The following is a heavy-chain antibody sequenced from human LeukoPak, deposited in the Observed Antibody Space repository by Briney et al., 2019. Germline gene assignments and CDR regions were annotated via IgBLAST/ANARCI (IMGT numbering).Heavy chain of an antibody. V-gene: IGHV4-59*01. CDR2: IYYSGST. CDR1: GGSISSYY. J-gene: IGHJ4*02. D-gene: IGHD5-18*01. CDR3: ARGNGRDTSFDY. Sequence: PSETLSLTCTVSGGSISSYYWSWIRQPPGKGLEWIGYIYYSGSTNYNPSLKSRVTISLGTSKNQFSLKLSSVTAADTAVYYCARGNGRDTSFDYWGQGTLVTVSS.